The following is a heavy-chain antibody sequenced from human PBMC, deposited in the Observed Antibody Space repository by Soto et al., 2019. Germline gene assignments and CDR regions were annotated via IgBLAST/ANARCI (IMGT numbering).Heavy chain of an antibody. V-gene: IGHV3-74*01. Sequence: EVHLVESGGGLVQPGGSLRLSCAASGFTFRYYWLHWVRQVPGRGPVWVSGINNDGSDTFYADFVEGRFTISRDNAKNTVYLQMDSLRAEDTAVYYCGSLFEFWGQGTLVTVRS. CDR3: GSLFEF. J-gene: IGHJ4*02. CDR2: INNDGSDT. CDR1: GFTFRYYW.